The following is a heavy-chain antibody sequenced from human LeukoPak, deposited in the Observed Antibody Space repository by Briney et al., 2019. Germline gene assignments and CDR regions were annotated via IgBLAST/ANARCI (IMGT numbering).Heavy chain of an antibody. CDR3: ARDQEAFDY. CDR2: IIPIFGTA. Sequence: SVKVSCKASGDTFSSYAISWVRQAPGQGLEWMGGIIPIFGTANYAQKFQGRVTVTRDTSTSTVHMELSGLRSEDTAVYYCARDQEAFDYWGQGTLVTVSS. CDR1: GDTFSSYA. V-gene: IGHV1-69*05. J-gene: IGHJ4*02.